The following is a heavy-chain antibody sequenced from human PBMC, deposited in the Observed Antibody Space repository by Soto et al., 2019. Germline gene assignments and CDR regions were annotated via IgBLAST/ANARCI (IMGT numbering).Heavy chain of an antibody. J-gene: IGHJ3*02. CDR1: GFTFSSYA. CDR3: VLRRYYYDSSGYYHDAFDI. Sequence: VGSLRLSCAASGFTFSSYAMSWVRQAPGKGLEWVSAISGSGGSTYYADSVKGRFTISRDNSKNTLYLQMNSLRAEDTAVYYCVLRRYYYDSSGYYHDAFDIWGQGTMVTVSS. V-gene: IGHV3-23*01. CDR2: ISGSGGST. D-gene: IGHD3-22*01.